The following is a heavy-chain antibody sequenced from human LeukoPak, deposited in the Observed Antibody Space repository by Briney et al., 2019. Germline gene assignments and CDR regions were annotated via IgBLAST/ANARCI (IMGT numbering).Heavy chain of an antibody. J-gene: IGHJ4*02. Sequence: GASVKVSCKASGYTFTSYYMHWVRQAPGQGLERMGIINPSGGSTSYAQKFQGRVTMTRDTSTSTVYMELSSLRSEDTAVYYCARDYGSGSYYKGYYFDYWGQGTLVTVSS. V-gene: IGHV1-46*01. CDR2: INPSGGST. D-gene: IGHD3-10*01. CDR3: ARDYGSGSYYKGYYFDY. CDR1: GYTFTSYY.